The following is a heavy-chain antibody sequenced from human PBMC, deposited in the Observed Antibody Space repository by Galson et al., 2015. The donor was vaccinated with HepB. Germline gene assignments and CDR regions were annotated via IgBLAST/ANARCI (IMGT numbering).Heavy chain of an antibody. J-gene: IGHJ4*02. D-gene: IGHD2-21*02. V-gene: IGHV3-15*01. CDR2: IKSKTDGGTT. CDR1: GFTFSNAW. Sequence: ASGFTFSNAWMSWVRQAPGKGLEWVGRIKSKTDGGTTDYAAPVKGRFTISRDDSKNTLYLQMNSLKTEDTAVYYCTTAIVVVTADNLFDYWGQGTLVTVSS. CDR3: TTAIVVVTADNLFDY.